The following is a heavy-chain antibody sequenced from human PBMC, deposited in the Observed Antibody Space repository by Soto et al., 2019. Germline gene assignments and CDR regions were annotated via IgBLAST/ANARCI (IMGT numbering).Heavy chain of an antibody. CDR3: AREASIPGSFDH. V-gene: IGHV1-69*13. CDR2: IIPIFGTA. D-gene: IGHD4-4*01. Sequence: SVKVSCKASGGTFSSYAISWVRQAPGQGLEWMGGIIPIFGTANYAQKFQGRVTITADESTSTAYMELSSLRSEDTAVYYCAREASIPGSFDHWGQGTLVTVSS. CDR1: GGTFSSYA. J-gene: IGHJ5*02.